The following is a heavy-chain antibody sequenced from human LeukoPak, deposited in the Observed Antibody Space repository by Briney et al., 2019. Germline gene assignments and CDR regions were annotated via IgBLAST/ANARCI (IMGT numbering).Heavy chain of an antibody. CDR1: GGSISSYY. V-gene: IGHV4-59*01. D-gene: IGHD3-16*02. Sequence: SETLSLTCTVSGGSISSYYWSWIRQPPGKGLEWIGHIYYSGSTNYNPSLKSRVTISVDTSKNQFSLKLSSVTAADTAVYYCARGGDDYVWGSYRPYLLFDYWGQGTLVTVSS. CDR2: IYYSGST. CDR3: ARGGDDYVWGSYRPYLLFDY. J-gene: IGHJ4*02.